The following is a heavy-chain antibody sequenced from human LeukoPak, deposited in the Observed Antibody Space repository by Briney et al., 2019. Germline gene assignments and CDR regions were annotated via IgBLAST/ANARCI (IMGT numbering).Heavy chain of an antibody. Sequence: SVKVSCKASGGTFSSYAISWARQAPGQGLEWMGGIIPIFGTANYAQKFQGRVTITADESTSTAYMELSSLRSEDTAVYYCARGYCSSTSCYTVDYWGQGTLVTVSS. CDR1: GGTFSSYA. CDR3: ARGYCSSTSCYTVDY. D-gene: IGHD2-2*02. CDR2: IIPIFGTA. J-gene: IGHJ4*02. V-gene: IGHV1-69*13.